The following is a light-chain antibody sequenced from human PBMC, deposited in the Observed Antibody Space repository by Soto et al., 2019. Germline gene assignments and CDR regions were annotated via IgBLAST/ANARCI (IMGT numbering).Light chain of an antibody. CDR2: AS. CDR1: QSVSDMY. Sequence: EIVLTQSPGTLSLSPGERATLSCRASQSVSDMYLAWYQQKPGQAPRLLIYASNRATGIPDRFSGSGSGTDFTLPISRLEPEDFAVYYCQHYGTSALFGPGTKVEIK. V-gene: IGKV3-20*01. CDR3: QHYGTSAL. J-gene: IGKJ3*01.